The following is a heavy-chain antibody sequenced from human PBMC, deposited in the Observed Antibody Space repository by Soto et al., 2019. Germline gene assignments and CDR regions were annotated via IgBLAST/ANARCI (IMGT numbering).Heavy chain of an antibody. CDR1: GFTFSSYG. J-gene: IGHJ2*01. V-gene: IGHV3-30*02. D-gene: IGHD3-16*01. CDR3: VSSRQGDGRWYFDL. Sequence: GGSLRLSCAASGFTFSSYGMHWVRQAPGKGLEWVAIIRYDGSKINYADSAKGRFTISRDNSNNMLYLQINSLRVEDTAVYYCVSSRQGDGRWYFDLWGRGTLVTVSS. CDR2: IRYDGSKI.